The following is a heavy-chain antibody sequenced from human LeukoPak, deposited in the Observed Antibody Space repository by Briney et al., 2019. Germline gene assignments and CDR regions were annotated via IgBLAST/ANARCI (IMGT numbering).Heavy chain of an antibody. Sequence: GASVKVSCKASGYTFTGYYMHWVRQAPGQGLEWMGWINPNSGGTNYAQKLQGRVTMTTDTSTSTAYMELRSLRSDDTAVYYCARGRVVRYFDWFPIAPFDYWGQGTLVTVSS. CDR1: GYTFTGYY. CDR3: ARGRVVRYFDWFPIAPFDY. D-gene: IGHD3-9*01. J-gene: IGHJ4*02. CDR2: INPNSGGT. V-gene: IGHV1-2*02.